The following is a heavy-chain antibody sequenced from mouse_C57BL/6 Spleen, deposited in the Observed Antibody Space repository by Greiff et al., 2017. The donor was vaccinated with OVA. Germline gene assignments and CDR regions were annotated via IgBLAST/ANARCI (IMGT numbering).Heavy chain of an antibody. V-gene: IGHV1-52*01. CDR2: IDPSDSEP. J-gene: IGHJ2*01. Sequence: QVQLQQPGAELVRPGSSVKLSCKASGYTFTSYWMHWVKQRPIQGLEWIGNIDPSDSEPHSNQKFKDKATLTVDKSSSTAYMQLSSLTSEDAAVYYCARRENDYFDYWGQGTTLTVSS. CDR3: ARRENDYFDY. CDR1: GYTFTSYW.